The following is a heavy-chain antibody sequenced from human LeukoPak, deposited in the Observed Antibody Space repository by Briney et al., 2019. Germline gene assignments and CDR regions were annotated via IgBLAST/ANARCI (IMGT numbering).Heavy chain of an antibody. J-gene: IGHJ6*04. CDR2: ISGSGGST. V-gene: IGHV3-23*01. Sequence: AGGSLRLSCAASGFTFGSYGMSWVRQAPGKGLEWVSVISGSGGSTYYADSVKGRFTISRDNSKNTLYLQMNSLRAEDTAVYYCAELGITMIGGVWGKGTTVTISS. CDR1: GFTFGSYG. CDR3: AELGITMIGGV. D-gene: IGHD3-10*02.